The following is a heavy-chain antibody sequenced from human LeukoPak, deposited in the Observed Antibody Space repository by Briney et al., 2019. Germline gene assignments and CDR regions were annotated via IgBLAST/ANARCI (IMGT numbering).Heavy chain of an antibody. CDR1: GFTFSSDW. D-gene: IGHD2-21*02. Sequence: GGCLRLSCAASGFTFSSDWMSWVRQAPGKGLEWVANINQDGSVKYYVDSVKDRFTISRDNAKNSLYLQMNSLRAEDTAVYYCARGDSGDWALGGQGTLVTVSS. CDR3: ARGDSGDWAL. V-gene: IGHV3-7*01. J-gene: IGHJ4*02. CDR2: INQDGSVK.